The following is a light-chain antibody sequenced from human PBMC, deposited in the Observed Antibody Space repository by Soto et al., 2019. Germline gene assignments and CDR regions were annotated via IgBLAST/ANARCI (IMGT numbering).Light chain of an antibody. CDR1: QTVSSNF. Sequence: EIVLTQSPGTLSLSPGERGTLSCRASQTVSSNFLAWYQQKPGQAPRLLISDASTRATGIPARFSGSGSGTDFTLTISRLEPEDFAVYYCQQYGSSPWTFGQGTKVDIK. CDR2: DAS. J-gene: IGKJ1*01. CDR3: QQYGSSPWT. V-gene: IGKV3-20*01.